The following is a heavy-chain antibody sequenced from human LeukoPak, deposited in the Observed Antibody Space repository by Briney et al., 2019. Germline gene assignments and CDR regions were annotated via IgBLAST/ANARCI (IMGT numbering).Heavy chain of an antibody. J-gene: IGHJ4*02. D-gene: IGHD5-18*01. CDR3: ARTRYSYGSAFDY. CDR2: ISSSGSTI. V-gene: IGHV3-11*04. CDR1: GSTFSDYY. Sequence: GSLRLSCAASGSTFSDYYMSWIRQAPGKGLEWVSYISSSGSTIYYADSVKGRFTISRDNAKNSLYLQMNSLRAEDTAVYYCARTRYSYGSAFDYWGQGTLVTVSS.